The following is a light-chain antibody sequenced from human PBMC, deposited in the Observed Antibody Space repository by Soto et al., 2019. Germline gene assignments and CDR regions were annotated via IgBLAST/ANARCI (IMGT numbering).Light chain of an antibody. CDR3: QQYNNWPTWT. CDR1: QSVSSN. V-gene: IGKV3D-15*01. CDR2: GAS. Sequence: EVVLTQSPATLSVSPGERVTLSCRASQSVSSNLAWYQQKPGQAPSPLIYGASTRAAGIPPRFSGSGSGTEYTLTISSLQSEDLAVYFCQQYNNWPTWTFGRGTKVAIK. J-gene: IGKJ1*01.